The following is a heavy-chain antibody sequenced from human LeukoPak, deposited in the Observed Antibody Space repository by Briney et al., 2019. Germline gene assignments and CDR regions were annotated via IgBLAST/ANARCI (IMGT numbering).Heavy chain of an antibody. Sequence: ASVKVSCKASGYIFTGYYMHWVRQAPGQGLEWMGWINPNSGGTNYAQKFQGRVTMTRDTSISTAYMELSRLRSDDTAVYYCARGTTVTKAIYYMDVWGKGTTVTVSS. J-gene: IGHJ6*03. CDR2: INPNSGGT. CDR1: GYIFTGYY. CDR3: ARGTTVTKAIYYMDV. V-gene: IGHV1-2*02. D-gene: IGHD4-17*01.